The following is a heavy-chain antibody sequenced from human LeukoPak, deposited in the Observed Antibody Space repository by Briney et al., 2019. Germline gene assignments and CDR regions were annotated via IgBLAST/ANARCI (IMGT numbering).Heavy chain of an antibody. V-gene: IGHV3-48*01. CDR3: TRISRSSYGNYYYYMDV. D-gene: IGHD6-6*01. Sequence: GGSLRLSCAASGFTFSSYSMNWVRQAPGKGLEWVSYISSRSSTIYYADSVKGRFTISRDNAKNSLYLQMNSLRAEDTAVYYCTRISRSSYGNYYYYMDVWGKGTTVTISS. J-gene: IGHJ6*03. CDR1: GFTFSSYS. CDR2: ISSRSSTI.